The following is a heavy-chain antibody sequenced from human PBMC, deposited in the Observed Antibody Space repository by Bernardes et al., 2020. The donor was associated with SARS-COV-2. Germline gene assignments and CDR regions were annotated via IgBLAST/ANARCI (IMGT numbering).Heavy chain of an antibody. J-gene: IGHJ4*01. CDR1: GLSFSVYW. Sequence: GGSLRPSCEPSGLSFSVYWMHWVRHTPGKGLVWVSRISGYGSTTNYADSVKGRLTISRDNAKNTLYLKMYSLSGEDTAVYYCTRGPLSGYGSFGVWGHGTRVTVSS. V-gene: IGHV3-74*01. D-gene: IGHD3-22*01. CDR2: ISGYGSTT. CDR3: TRGPLSGYGSFGV.